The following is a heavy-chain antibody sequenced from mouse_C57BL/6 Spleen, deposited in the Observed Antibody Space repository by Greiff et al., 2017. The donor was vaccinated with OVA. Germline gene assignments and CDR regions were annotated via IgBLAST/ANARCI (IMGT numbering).Heavy chain of an antibody. CDR2: IHPNSGST. J-gene: IGHJ2*01. CDR1: GYTFTSYW. D-gene: IGHD3-2*02. Sequence: VQLQQPGAELVKPGASVKLSCKASGYTFTSYWMHWVKQRPGQGLEWIGMIHPNSGSTNYNEKFTSKATLTVDKSASTAYMQLSSRTSEDSAIYYCARESSGYGYWGQGTTLTVSS. CDR3: ARESSGYGY. V-gene: IGHV1-64*01.